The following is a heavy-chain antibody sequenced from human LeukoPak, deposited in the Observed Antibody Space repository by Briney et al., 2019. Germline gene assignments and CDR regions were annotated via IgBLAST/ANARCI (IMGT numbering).Heavy chain of an antibody. CDR1: GGSFSGYY. V-gene: IGHV4-34*01. D-gene: IGHD3-10*01. Sequence: SETLSLTCAVYGGSFSGYYWSRIRQPPGKGLEWIGEINHSGSTNYNPSLKSRVTISVDTSKNQFSLKLSSVTAADTAVYYCARVSTYYYGSGTLGYWGQGTLVTVSS. CDR2: INHSGST. CDR3: ARVSTYYYGSGTLGY. J-gene: IGHJ4*02.